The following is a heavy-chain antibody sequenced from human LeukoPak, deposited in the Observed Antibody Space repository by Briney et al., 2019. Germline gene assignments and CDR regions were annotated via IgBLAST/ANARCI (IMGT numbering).Heavy chain of an antibody. V-gene: IGHV3-23*01. CDR1: GFTFSSYE. J-gene: IGHJ3*02. Sequence: GGSLRLSCAASGFTFSSYEMSWVRQAPGKGLEWVSAISGSGGSTYYADSVKGRFTISRDNSKNTLYLQMNSLRAEDTAVYYCAKRGLLTFGAFDIWGQGTMVTVSS. CDR3: AKRGLLTFGAFDI. D-gene: IGHD3-16*01. CDR2: ISGSGGST.